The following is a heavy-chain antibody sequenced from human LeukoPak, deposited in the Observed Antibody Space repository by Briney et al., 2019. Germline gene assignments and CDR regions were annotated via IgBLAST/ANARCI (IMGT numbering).Heavy chain of an antibody. CDR2: ISSSSTTI. D-gene: IGHD3-22*01. J-gene: IGHJ4*02. CDR1: GFTFSNCN. Sequence: GGSLRLSCAASGFTFSNCNMNWVRQAPGKGLEWVSYISSSSTTIYYADSVKGRFTISRDNAKKSLYLQMSSLRAEDTAVYYCARDNSSGYFFEYWGQGTLVTVSS. CDR3: ARDNSSGYFFEY. V-gene: IGHV3-48*04.